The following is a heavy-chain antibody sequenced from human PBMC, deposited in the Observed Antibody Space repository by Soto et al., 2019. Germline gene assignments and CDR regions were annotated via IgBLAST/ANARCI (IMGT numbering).Heavy chain of an antibody. V-gene: IGHV4-39*07. CDR1: GGSISGTSYH. J-gene: IGHJ6*02. CDR3: ARVVYGGNSEVGYYSYCMDV. D-gene: IGHD4-17*01. Sequence: PSETLSLTCTVSGGSISGTSYHWDWIRQSPGKGLEWIGSLYYSVNTYSNPSLKSRVTISVDTSKTQCSRKLSSVTVADTAVYYCARVVYGGNSEVGYYSYCMDVWGEGTTVTVS. CDR2: LYYSVNT.